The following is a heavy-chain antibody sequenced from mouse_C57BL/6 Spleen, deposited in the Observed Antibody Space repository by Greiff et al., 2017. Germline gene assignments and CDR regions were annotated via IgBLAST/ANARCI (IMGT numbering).Heavy chain of an antibody. V-gene: IGHV1-64*01. D-gene: IGHD2-4*01. CDR3: ARGGDYGAFDD. Sequence: QVQLQQPGAELVKPGASVKLSCKASGYTFTSYWMQWVKQRPGQGLEWIGMIDPYCGSTNYNEKFKSKATLTVDKSSSTAYMPLSSLTSEDSAVYYCARGGDYGAFDDWGKGTSVTVSS. CDR1: GYTFTSYW. CDR2: IDPYCGST. J-gene: IGHJ4*01.